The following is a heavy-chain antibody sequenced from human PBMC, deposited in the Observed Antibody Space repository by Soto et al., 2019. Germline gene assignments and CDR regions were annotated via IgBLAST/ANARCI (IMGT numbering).Heavy chain of an antibody. CDR2: IYHSGST. V-gene: IGHV4-59*04. CDR1: GGSISSYY. Sequence: ETLSLTCTVSGGSISSYYWSWIRQPPGKGLEWIGYIYHSGSTYYNPSLKSRVTISVDRSKNQFSLKLSSVTAADTAVYYCARHFYSSGTYYFDYWGQGTLVTVSS. J-gene: IGHJ4*02. D-gene: IGHD3-10*01. CDR3: ARHFYSSGTYYFDY.